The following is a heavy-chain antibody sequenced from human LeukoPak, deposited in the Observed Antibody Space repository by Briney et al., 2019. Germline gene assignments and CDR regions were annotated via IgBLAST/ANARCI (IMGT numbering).Heavy chain of an antibody. CDR1: GYDFSNYW. J-gene: IGHJ4*02. Sequence: GESLRISCKGSGYDFSNYWIGWVGQMPGKALESMGVIYAGESDTKYSQSFQGQVTISVDKSINTAYLRWSSLKASDTAIYYCARQTGYSSTLDYWGQGTLVTVSS. CDR3: ARQTGYSSTLDY. D-gene: IGHD3-9*01. V-gene: IGHV5-51*01. CDR2: IYAGESDT.